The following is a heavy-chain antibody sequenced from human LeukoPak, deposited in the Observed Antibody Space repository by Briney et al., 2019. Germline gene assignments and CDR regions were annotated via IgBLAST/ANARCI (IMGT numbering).Heavy chain of an antibody. CDR3: ARHSESSGCSY. CDR1: GYSFTSYW. D-gene: IGHD6-19*01. V-gene: IGHV5-51*01. J-gene: IGHJ4*02. Sequence: GESLKISCKGSGYSFTSYWIGWVRQMPGRGLEWMGIIYPGDSDTRYSPSFQGQVTISADKSISTAYLQWSSLKASHTAMYYCARHSESSGCSYWGQGTLVTVSS. CDR2: IYPGDSDT.